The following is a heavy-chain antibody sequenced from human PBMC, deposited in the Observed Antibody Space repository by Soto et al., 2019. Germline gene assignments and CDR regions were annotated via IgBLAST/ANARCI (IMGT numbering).Heavy chain of an antibody. CDR2: IWYDGTNK. J-gene: IGHJ6*02. CDR3: AGDDHLVRGVRSGMHV. V-gene: IGHV3-30*02. CDR1: GFTLNNVG. Sequence: QLQLVESGGGVVQPGGSLTLSCAASGFTLNNVGMHWVRQAPGKGLEWVAIIWYDGTNKFYGDSVKGRFTISRDSAKNTLYLQMNHLIAEDTAVYYCAGDDHLVRGVRSGMHVWGQGT. D-gene: IGHD3-10*01.